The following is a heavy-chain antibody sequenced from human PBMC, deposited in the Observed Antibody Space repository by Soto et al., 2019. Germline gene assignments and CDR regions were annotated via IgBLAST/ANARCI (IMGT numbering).Heavy chain of an antibody. CDR3: TTHEEGAPWAGGFDS. D-gene: IGHD1-26*01. J-gene: IGHJ5*01. Sequence: GGSLRLSCAASGFIFSNYAMSWVRQAPGKGLEWVSAISGSGDRTYYADSVKGRFTISRDNSNVTLYLQMDSLRVEDTAIYYCTTHEEGAPWAGGFDSWGQGTLVTVSS. CDR2: ISGSGDRT. CDR1: GFIFSNYA. V-gene: IGHV3-23*01.